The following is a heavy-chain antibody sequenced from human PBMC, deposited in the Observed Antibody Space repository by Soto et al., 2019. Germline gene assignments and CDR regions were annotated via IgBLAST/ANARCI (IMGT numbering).Heavy chain of an antibody. D-gene: IGHD5-12*01. J-gene: IGHJ4*02. CDR2: IYYSGST. Sequence: PSETLSLTCTVSGGSISSGGYYWSWIRQHPGKGLEWIGYIYYSGSTYYNPSLKSRVTISVDTSKNQFSLKLSSVTAADTAVYYCAREGRWLQPGHFDYWGQGTLVTVSS. V-gene: IGHV4-31*03. CDR1: GGSISSGGYY. CDR3: AREGRWLQPGHFDY.